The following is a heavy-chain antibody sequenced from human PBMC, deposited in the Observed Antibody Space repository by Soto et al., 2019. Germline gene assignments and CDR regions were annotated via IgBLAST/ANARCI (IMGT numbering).Heavy chain of an antibody. CDR2: ISGSADST. J-gene: IGHJ6*02. CDR1: GFTFSSYA. Sequence: PGGSLRLSCAASGFTFSSYAMSWVRQAPGKGLEWVSTISGSADSTYYADSVKGRFTISRDNSKNTLYLQMNSLRAEDTALYYCAKDIRPKLVPAEGGDYYYYYGMDVWGQGTTVTVSS. V-gene: IGHV3-23*01. D-gene: IGHD2-2*01. CDR3: AKDIRPKLVPAEGGDYYYYYGMDV.